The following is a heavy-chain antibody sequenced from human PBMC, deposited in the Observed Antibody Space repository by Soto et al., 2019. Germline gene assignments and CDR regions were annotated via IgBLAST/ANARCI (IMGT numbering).Heavy chain of an antibody. CDR1: GFTFDDYA. J-gene: IGHJ3*02. CDR3: AKDISPLAFDAFDI. CDR2: ISWNSGSI. Sequence: GGSLRLSCAASGFTFDDYAMHWVRQAPGKGLEWVSGISWNSGSIGYADSVKGRFTISRDNAKNSLYLQMNSLRAEDTALYYCAKDISPLAFDAFDIWGQGTMVTVSS. V-gene: IGHV3-9*01.